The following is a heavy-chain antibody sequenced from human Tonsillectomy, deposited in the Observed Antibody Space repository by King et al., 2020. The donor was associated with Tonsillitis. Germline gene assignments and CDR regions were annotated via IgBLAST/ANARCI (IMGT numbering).Heavy chain of an antibody. Sequence: VQLVESGGGLVQPGGSLRLSCAASGFTFSRYAMSWVRQAPGKGLEWVSSISGSGGSTFYADSVKGRFIISRDNSKNTLYLQMNSLRAGDTAVYYCAKLQGGGYYSYYYYGMDVWGQGTTVTVSS. CDR1: GFTFSRYA. CDR2: ISGSGGST. J-gene: IGHJ6*02. CDR3: AKLQGGGYYSYYYYGMDV. D-gene: IGHD3-3*01. V-gene: IGHV3-23*04.